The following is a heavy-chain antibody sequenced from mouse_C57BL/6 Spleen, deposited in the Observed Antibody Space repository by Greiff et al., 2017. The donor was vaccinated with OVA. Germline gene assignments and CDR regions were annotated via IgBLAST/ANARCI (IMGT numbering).Heavy chain of an antibody. J-gene: IGHJ1*03. D-gene: IGHD1-1*01. CDR1: GYTFTSYW. Sequence: QVQLQQPGAELVRPGSSVKLSCKASGYTFTSYWMDWVKQRPGQGLEWIGNIYPSDSETHYNQKFKDKATLTVDKSSSTAYMQLSSLTSEDSAVYYCARSYGSPYWYFDVWGTGTTVTVSS. V-gene: IGHV1-61*01. CDR2: IYPSDSET. CDR3: ARSYGSPYWYFDV.